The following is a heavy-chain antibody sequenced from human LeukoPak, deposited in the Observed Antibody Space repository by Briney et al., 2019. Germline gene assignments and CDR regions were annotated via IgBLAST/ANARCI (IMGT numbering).Heavy chain of an antibody. J-gene: IGHJ6*02. CDR2: ISGSSSYI. D-gene: IGHD4-17*01. V-gene: IGHV3-21*01. CDR1: GFSFSSYS. Sequence: KTGGSLRLSCAASGFSFSSYSMNWVRQAPGKGLEWVSSISGSSSYIYYADSVKGRFTISRDNAKNSLYLQMNSLRAEDTAVYYCAREAPTYYYYYGMDVWGQGTTVTVSS. CDR3: AREAPTYYYYYGMDV.